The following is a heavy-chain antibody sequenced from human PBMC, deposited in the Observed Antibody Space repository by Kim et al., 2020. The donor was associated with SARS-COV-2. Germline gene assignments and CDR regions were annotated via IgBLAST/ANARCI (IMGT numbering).Heavy chain of an antibody. Sequence: NKNYAQKFQERVTITRDMSTSTAYMELSSLRSEDTAVYYCAAAGGPPGTWGQGTLVTVSS. J-gene: IGHJ4*02. CDR2: NK. V-gene: IGHV1-58*01. D-gene: IGHD3-10*01. CDR3: AAAGGPPGT.